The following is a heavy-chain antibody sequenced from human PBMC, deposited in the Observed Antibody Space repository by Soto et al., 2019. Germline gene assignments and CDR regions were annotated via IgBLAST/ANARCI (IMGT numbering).Heavy chain of an antibody. CDR2: IIPIFGTA. CDR3: ARGPITMVRGVIKHNWFDP. D-gene: IGHD3-10*01. CDR1: GGTFSSYA. Sequence: QVQLVQSGAEVQKPGSSVKVSCKASGGTFSSYAISWVRQAPGQGLEWMGGIIPIFGTANYAQKFQGRVTITADESTSTAYMELSSLRSEDTAVYYCARGPITMVRGVIKHNWFDPWGQGTLVTVSS. J-gene: IGHJ5*02. V-gene: IGHV1-69*01.